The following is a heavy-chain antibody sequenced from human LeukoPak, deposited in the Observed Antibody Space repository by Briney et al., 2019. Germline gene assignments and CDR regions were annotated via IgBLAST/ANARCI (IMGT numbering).Heavy chain of an antibody. D-gene: IGHD3-22*01. V-gene: IGHV4-31*03. J-gene: IGHJ3*02. Sequence: PSETLSLTCTVSGGSISSGGYYWSWIRQHPGKGLEWIGYIYYSGSTYYNPSLKSRVTISVDTSKNKFSLKLSSVTAADTAVYYCARIAHSYYYDSSGYPRAAFDIWGQGTMVTVSS. CDR3: ARIAHSYYYDSSGYPRAAFDI. CDR2: IYYSGST. CDR1: GGSISSGGYY.